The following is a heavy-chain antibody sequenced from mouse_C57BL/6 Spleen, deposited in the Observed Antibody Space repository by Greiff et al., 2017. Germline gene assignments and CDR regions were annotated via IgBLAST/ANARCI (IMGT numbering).Heavy chain of an antibody. CDR3: ARSKPPDSNYWYFDV. CDR1: GYTFTDHT. Sequence: QVQLQQSDAELVKPGASVKISCKVSGYTFTDHTIHWMKQRPEQGLEWIGYIYPRDGSTKYNEKIKGKATLTADKSSSTAYMQLNILTAEDSAVDFCARSKPPDSNYWYFDVWGTGTTVTVSS. D-gene: IGHD2-5*01. CDR2: IYPRDGST. J-gene: IGHJ1*03. V-gene: IGHV1-78*01.